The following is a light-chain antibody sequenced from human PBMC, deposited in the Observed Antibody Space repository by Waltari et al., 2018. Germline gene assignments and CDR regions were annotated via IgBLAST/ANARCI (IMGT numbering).Light chain of an antibody. Sequence: DVQLTQSPSTLSASAGDRVTIPGLASQSISSWLACYQKKPGQAPQVLIYKAATLQSGVPSRFSGSGSGTEFTLTIDSLQPDDVATYYCLQYSNYSWTFGQGTKVEIK. CDR3: LQYSNYSWT. CDR2: KAA. V-gene: IGKV1-5*03. J-gene: IGKJ1*01. CDR1: QSISSW.